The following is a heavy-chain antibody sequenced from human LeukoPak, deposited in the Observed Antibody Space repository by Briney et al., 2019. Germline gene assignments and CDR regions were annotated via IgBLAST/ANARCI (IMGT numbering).Heavy chain of an antibody. J-gene: IGHJ5*02. V-gene: IGHV3-48*04. CDR2: ISSSGSTI. Sequence: GGSLRLSCAASGFTFSSYSMNWVRQAPGKGLEWVSYISSSGSTIYYADSVKGRFTISRDNAKNSLYLQMNSLRAEDTAVYYCARETGYSSSWYGGLNWFDPWGQGTLVTVSS. CDR3: ARETGYSSSWYGGLNWFDP. D-gene: IGHD6-13*01. CDR1: GFTFSSYS.